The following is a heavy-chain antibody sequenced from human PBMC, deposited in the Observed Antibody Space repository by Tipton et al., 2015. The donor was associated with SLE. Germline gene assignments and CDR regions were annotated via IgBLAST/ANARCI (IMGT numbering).Heavy chain of an antibody. CDR3: ARDKMGADFDY. CDR2: ISSSGSTI. J-gene: IGHJ4*02. Sequence: SGFTFSSYEMNWVRQAPGKGLEWVSYISSSGSTIYYADSVKGRFTISRDNAKNSLYLQMNSLRAEDTAVYYRARDKMGADFDYWGQGTLVTVSS. V-gene: IGHV3-48*03. D-gene: IGHD1-26*01. CDR1: GFTFSSYE.